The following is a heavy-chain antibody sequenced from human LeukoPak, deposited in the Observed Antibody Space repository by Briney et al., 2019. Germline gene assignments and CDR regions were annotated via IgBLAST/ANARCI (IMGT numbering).Heavy chain of an antibody. J-gene: IGHJ3*02. V-gene: IGHV3-23*01. CDR2: ISGSGGTT. Sequence: GGSLRLSCAASGFIFSSYDMSWVRQAPGKELEWVSGISGSGGTTYYADSVKGRFTISRDNSKNTLYLQMNSLRAEDTAVYYCAKDLPPLVAAEAGDAFDIWGQGTMVTVSS. CDR3: AKDLPPLVAAEAGDAFDI. D-gene: IGHD6-13*01. CDR1: GFIFSSYD.